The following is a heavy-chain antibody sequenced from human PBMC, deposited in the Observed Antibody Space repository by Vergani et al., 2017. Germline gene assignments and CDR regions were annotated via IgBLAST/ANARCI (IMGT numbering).Heavy chain of an antibody. CDR2: INNNGGSI. Sequence: QLLESGGGLIQPGGSLRLSCAASGFTFNSYAMTWVRQATGKGLEWVSGINNNGGSIYYADSVKGRFTISRDNSKNTIYLQMTDLKVEDTATYYCEKCSCNTSCPYGGGAFDVWGHGTMVTVSS. CDR3: EKCSCNTSCPYGGGAFDV. CDR1: GFTFNSYA. J-gene: IGHJ3*01. D-gene: IGHD2/OR15-2a*01. V-gene: IGHV3-23*01.